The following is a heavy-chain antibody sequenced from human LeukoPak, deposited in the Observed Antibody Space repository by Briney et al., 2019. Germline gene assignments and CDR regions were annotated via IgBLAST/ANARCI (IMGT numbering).Heavy chain of an antibody. D-gene: IGHD1-26*01. J-gene: IGHJ5*02. CDR2: ISYDGRNK. CDR1: GFTFSSYG. CDR3: ARGIVGAT. Sequence: GRSLRLSCAASGFTFSSYGMHWVRQAPGKGLEWVAVISYDGRNKYYADSVKGRFTISRDNSKNTLYLQMNSLRAEDTAVYYCARGIVGATWGQGTLVTVSS. V-gene: IGHV3-30*03.